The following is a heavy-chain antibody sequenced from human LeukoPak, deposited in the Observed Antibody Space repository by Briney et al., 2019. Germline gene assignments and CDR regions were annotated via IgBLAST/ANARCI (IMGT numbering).Heavy chain of an antibody. Sequence: PSETLSLTCTVSGGSISSSSYYWGWIRQPPGKGLEWIGSIYYSGSTYYNPSLKSRVTISVDTSKNQFSLKLSSVTAADTAVYYCARLAAETTSPADYFDYWGQGTLVTVSS. CDR3: ARLAAETTSPADYFDY. J-gene: IGHJ4*02. V-gene: IGHV4-39*01. CDR1: GGSISSSSYY. CDR2: IYYSGST. D-gene: IGHD4-17*01.